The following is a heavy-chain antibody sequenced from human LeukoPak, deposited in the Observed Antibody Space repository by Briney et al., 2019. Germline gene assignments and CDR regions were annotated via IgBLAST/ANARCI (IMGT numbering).Heavy chain of an antibody. V-gene: IGHV4-59*10. J-gene: IGHJ4*02. Sequence: PSETLSLTCAVYGGSFSSYYWSWIRQPAGKGLEWIGRIYTSGSTNYNPSLKGRVTMSVDTSKNQFSLKLSSVTAADTAVYYCASDAGDSDISAPFDYWGQGTLATVSS. D-gene: IGHD3-9*01. CDR3: ASDAGDSDISAPFDY. CDR2: IYTSGST. CDR1: GGSFSSYY.